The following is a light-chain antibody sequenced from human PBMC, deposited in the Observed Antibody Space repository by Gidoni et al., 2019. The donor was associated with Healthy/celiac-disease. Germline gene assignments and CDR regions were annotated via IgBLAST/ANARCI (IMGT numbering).Light chain of an antibody. Sequence: GDRVTITCRASQSISSYLNWYQQKPGKAPKLLIYAASSLQSGVPSRFSGSGSGTDFTLTISSLQPEDFTTYYCQQSYSTPRTFGQGTKVEIK. CDR1: QSISSY. CDR2: AAS. J-gene: IGKJ1*01. V-gene: IGKV1-39*01. CDR3: QQSYSTPRT.